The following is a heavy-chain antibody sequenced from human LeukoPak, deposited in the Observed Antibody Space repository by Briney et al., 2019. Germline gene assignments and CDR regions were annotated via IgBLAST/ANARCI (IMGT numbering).Heavy chain of an antibody. Sequence: GASVKVSCKASGYTFTSYDINWVRQAPGQGLEWMGWINPNSGGTNYAQKFQGRVTMTRDTSISTAYMELSRLRSDDTAVYYCAREWGQLWRLGYDSSGCNYWGQGTLVTVSS. V-gene: IGHV1-2*02. D-gene: IGHD3-22*01. J-gene: IGHJ4*02. CDR3: AREWGQLWRLGYDSSGCNY. CDR1: GYTFTSYD. CDR2: INPNSGGT.